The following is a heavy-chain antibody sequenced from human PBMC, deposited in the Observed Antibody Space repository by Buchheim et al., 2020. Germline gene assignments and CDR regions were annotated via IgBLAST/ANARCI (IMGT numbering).Heavy chain of an antibody. V-gene: IGHV3-30*18. D-gene: IGHD2-15*01. CDR1: GFTFSRYH. CDR2: ISYDGSHK. Sequence: QVQLVESGGGVVQPGRSLRLSCAASGFTFSRYHMHWVRQAPGKGLEWLAVISYDGSHKYYADSVKGRFTISRDNSKNTLYLQMNSLRAEDTAVYYCAKDRSYCSGGSCPNYCDYWGQGTL. CDR3: AKDRSYCSGGSCPNYCDY. J-gene: IGHJ4*02.